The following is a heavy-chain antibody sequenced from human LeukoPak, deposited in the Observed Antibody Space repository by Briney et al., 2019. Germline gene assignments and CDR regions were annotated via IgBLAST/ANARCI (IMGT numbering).Heavy chain of an antibody. Sequence: GGSLRLSCTASGFTFRSYTMNWVRQAPGKGLEWVSTISGGGTTTYYAESVKGRFTISRDNSKNTLYLHMNSLRAEDTAVYYCSNWQSGSRVFFDYWGQGTLVTVSS. J-gene: IGHJ4*02. CDR1: GFTFRSYT. CDR2: ISGGGTTT. D-gene: IGHD1-26*01. V-gene: IGHV3-23*01. CDR3: SNWQSGSRVFFDY.